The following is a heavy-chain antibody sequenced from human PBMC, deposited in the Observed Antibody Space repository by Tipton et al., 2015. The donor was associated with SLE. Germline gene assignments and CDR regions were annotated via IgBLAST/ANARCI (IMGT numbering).Heavy chain of an antibody. D-gene: IGHD3-3*01. CDR1: GGSSSTDY. J-gene: IGHJ4*02. CDR2: IDYSGYT. V-gene: IGHV4-59*12. CDR3: ARGPFWSGSWDY. Sequence: TLSLTCTVSGGSSSTDYWSWIRQPPGKGLEWIGSIDYSGYTNYNPSLNSRVTMSLDTSKNKFSLKLSSVTAADTAVFYCARGPFWSGSWDYWGQGTLVTVSS.